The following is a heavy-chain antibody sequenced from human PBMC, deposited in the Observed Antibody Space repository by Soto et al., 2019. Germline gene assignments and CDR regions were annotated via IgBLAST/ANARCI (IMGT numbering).Heavy chain of an antibody. Sequence: SETLSLTCGVSGFSITSCYYWGWVRQPPGKGLEWIGSVYHSGNTYYNASLQRRVTISVDTAKNKFSLNLTSVTAADTAVYYYARAAYYFDSGGSSEEGWFDPWSQGTMVTVSS. CDR2: VYHSGNT. CDR1: GFSITSCYY. J-gene: IGHJ5*02. D-gene: IGHD3-22*01. CDR3: ARAAYYFDSGGSSEEGWFDP. V-gene: IGHV4-38-2*01.